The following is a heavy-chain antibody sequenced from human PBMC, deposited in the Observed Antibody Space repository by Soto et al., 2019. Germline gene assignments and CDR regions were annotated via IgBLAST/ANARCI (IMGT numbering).Heavy chain of an antibody. J-gene: IGHJ3*02. CDR1: GFTVSSNY. CDR3: ARSRGYCSSTSCYQDAFDI. D-gene: IGHD2-2*01. Sequence: GSLRLSCAASGFTVSSNYMSWVRQAPGKGLEWVSVIYSGGSTYYADSVKGRFTISRHNSKNTLYLQMNSLRAEDTAVYYCARSRGYCSSTSCYQDAFDIWGQGTMVTVSS. CDR2: IYSGGST. V-gene: IGHV3-53*04.